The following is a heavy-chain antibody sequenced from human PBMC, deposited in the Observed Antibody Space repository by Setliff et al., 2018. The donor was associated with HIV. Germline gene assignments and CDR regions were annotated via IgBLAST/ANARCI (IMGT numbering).Heavy chain of an antibody. V-gene: IGHV4-34*01. CDR1: GGSFSGFS. CDR3: SRGPTIRGSFTGVVYTAPLPSFDT. J-gene: IGHJ4*02. D-gene: IGHD3-3*01. CDR2: INNYGVT. Sequence: LSLTCAVYGGSFSGFSWNWIRQPPGKGLEWIGDINNYGVTLYTLSLAGRVTISVDTSKNQFSLTLKSLTVADTALYFCSRGPTIRGSFTGVVYTAPLPSFDTWSQGSLVTVSS.